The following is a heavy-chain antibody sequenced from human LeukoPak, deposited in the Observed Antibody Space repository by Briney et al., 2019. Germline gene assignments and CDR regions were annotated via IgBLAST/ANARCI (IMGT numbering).Heavy chain of an antibody. J-gene: IGHJ4*02. CDR2: IRYDGSNK. V-gene: IGHV3-30*02. Sequence: GGSLRLSCAASGFTFSSYGMHWVRQAPGKGLEWVAFIRYDGSNKYYADSVKGRFTISRDNSKNTLYLQMNSLRAEDTAVYYCAKDLEFYDSSGYYAYFDYWGQGTLVTVSS. CDR3: AKDLEFYDSSGYYAYFDY. D-gene: IGHD3-22*01. CDR1: GFTFSSYG.